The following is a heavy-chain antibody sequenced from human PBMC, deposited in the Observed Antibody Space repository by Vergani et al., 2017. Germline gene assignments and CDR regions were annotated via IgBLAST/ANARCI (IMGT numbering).Heavy chain of an antibody. J-gene: IGHJ4*02. Sequence: QVQLQESGPGLVKPSETLSLTCTVSGGFISSYYWSWIRQPPGKGLEWIGYIYYSGSTNYNPSLKSRVTISVDTSKNQFSLKLSSVTAADTAVYYCARHDSSGPHFDYWGQGTLVTVSS. CDR2: IYYSGST. CDR3: ARHDSSGPHFDY. D-gene: IGHD3-22*01. CDR1: GGFISSYY. V-gene: IGHV4-59*08.